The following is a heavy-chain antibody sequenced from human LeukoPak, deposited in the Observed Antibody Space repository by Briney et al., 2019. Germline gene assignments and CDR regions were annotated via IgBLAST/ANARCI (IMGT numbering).Heavy chain of an antibody. D-gene: IGHD3-22*01. V-gene: IGHV1-69*04. CDR2: IIPILGIA. Sequence: SVKVSCKASGGTFSSYAISWVRQAPGQGLEWMGRIIPILGIANYAQKFQGRVTITADKSTSTAYMELSSLRSEDTAVYYCARDGDYYYDSSGSFDYWGQGTLVTVSS. J-gene: IGHJ4*02. CDR3: ARDGDYYYDSSGSFDY. CDR1: GGTFSSYA.